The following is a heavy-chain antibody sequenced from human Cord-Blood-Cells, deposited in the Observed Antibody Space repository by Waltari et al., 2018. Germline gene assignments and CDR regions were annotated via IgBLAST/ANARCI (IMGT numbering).Heavy chain of an antibody. J-gene: IGHJ6*02. CDR2: INPNSGGT. CDR1: GYTFTGYY. D-gene: IGHD2-8*01. V-gene: IGHV1-2*04. Sequence: QVQLVQDGAGVKKPGASVKASCKASGYTFTGYYMHCVRPAPGQGLEWMRWINPNSGGTNYAQKFQGWVTMTRDTSISTAYMELSRLRSDDTAVYYCARSGCTNGVCYYGMDVWGQGTTVTVSS. CDR3: ARSGCTNGVCYYGMDV.